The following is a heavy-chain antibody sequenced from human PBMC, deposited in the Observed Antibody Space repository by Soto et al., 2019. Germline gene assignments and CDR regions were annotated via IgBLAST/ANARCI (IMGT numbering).Heavy chain of an antibody. V-gene: IGHV1-3*01. CDR1: GYTFTSYA. J-gene: IGHJ4*02. D-gene: IGHD2-2*01. CDR2: INAGNGNT. Sequence: ASVKVSCKASGYTFTSYAMHWVRQAPGQRLEWMGWINAGNGNTKYSQKFQGRVTITRDTSASTAYMELSSLRSEDTAVYYCARDSYGEGYQLPPGPIDYWGQGTLVTVSS. CDR3: ARDSYGEGYQLPPGPIDY.